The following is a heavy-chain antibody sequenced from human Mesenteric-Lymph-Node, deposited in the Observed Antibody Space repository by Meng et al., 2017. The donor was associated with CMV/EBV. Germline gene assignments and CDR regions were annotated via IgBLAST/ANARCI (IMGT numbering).Heavy chain of an antibody. CDR2: ISSSSSYI. CDR1: GFTFIIYV. D-gene: IGHD1-7*01. V-gene: IGHV3-21*01. Sequence: GESLKISCAVSGFTFIIYVMSWVRQSPGKGLEWVSSISSSSSYIYYADSVKGRFTISRDNAKNSLYLQMNSLRAEDTAVYYCARDNWNYRSFDYWGQGTLVTVSS. J-gene: IGHJ4*02. CDR3: ARDNWNYRSFDY.